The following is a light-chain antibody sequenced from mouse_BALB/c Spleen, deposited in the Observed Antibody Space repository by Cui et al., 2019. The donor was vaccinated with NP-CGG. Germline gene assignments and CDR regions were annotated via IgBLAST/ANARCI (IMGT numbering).Light chain of an antibody. CDR3: ALWYSNHWV. CDR1: TGAITTSNY. J-gene: IGLJ1*01. Sequence: AIVTHESATTTSPGETVTLTCRSNTGAITTSNYANWVQEKPDHLFTGLIGGTNNRAPGVPARFSGSLIGDRAALTITGAQTEDEAIYFCALWYSNHWVFGGGTKLTVL. V-gene: IGLV1*01. CDR2: GTN.